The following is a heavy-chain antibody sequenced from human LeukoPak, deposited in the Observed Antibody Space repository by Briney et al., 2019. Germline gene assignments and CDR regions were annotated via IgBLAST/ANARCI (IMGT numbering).Heavy chain of an antibody. Sequence: PGGSLRLSCAASEFTVSSNHMSWVRQAPGKGLEWVSAISGSGGSTYYADSVKGRFTISRDNSKNTLYLQMNSLRAEDTAVYYCAARPYGRAPYWGQGTLVTVSS. CDR1: EFTVSSNH. J-gene: IGHJ4*02. D-gene: IGHD2-8*01. V-gene: IGHV3-23*01. CDR2: ISGSGGST. CDR3: AARPYGRAPY.